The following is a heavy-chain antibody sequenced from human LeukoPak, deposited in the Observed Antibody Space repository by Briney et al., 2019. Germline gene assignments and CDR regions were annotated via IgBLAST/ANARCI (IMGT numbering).Heavy chain of an antibody. V-gene: IGHV4-4*02. J-gene: IGHJ5*02. D-gene: IGHD6-13*01. CDR3: ARGVPAAGSIRFDP. Sequence: SETLSLTCAVSGGSITSGYWGSWVRQPPGKGLEWIGEIYHSGSTNYNPSLKSRVTISVDKSKNQFSLILNSVTAADTAVYYCARGVPAAGSIRFDPWGQGTLVTVSS. CDR1: GGSITSGYW. CDR2: IYHSGST.